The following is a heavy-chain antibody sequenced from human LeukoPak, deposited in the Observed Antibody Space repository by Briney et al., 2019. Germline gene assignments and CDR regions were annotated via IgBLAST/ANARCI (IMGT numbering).Heavy chain of an antibody. CDR3: AIPRPNGAFDY. D-gene: IGHD4-17*01. Sequence: ASVKVSCKASGGTFSSYAISWVRQAPGQGLEWMGGIIPIFGTANYAQKFQGRVTITADESTSTAYMELSSLRSEDTAVYYCAIPRPNGAFDYWGQGTPVTVSS. CDR1: GGTFSSYA. V-gene: IGHV1-69*13. J-gene: IGHJ4*02. CDR2: IIPIFGTA.